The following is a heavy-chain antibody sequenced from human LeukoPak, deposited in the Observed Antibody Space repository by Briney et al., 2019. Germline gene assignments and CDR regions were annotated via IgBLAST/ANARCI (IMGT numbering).Heavy chain of an antibody. CDR1: GFTFSAYA. V-gene: IGHV3-23*01. CDR3: AKDRWLQIKAAFDI. CDR2: ISGTGANT. D-gene: IGHD5-24*01. Sequence: GGSLRLSCAASGFTFSAYAMSWVRQAPGKGLEWVSTISGTGANTYFADSVRGRFTISRDNSKNTLYLQMNSLRAEDTAVCYCAKDRWLQIKAAFDIWGQGTLVTVSS. J-gene: IGHJ3*02.